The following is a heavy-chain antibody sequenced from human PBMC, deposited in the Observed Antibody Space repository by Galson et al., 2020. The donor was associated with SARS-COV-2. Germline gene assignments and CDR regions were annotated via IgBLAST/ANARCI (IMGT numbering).Heavy chain of an antibody. CDR3: ARGRTEITMIVVVFTSSSINFDY. V-gene: IGHV4-34*01. D-gene: IGHD3-22*01. J-gene: IGHJ4*02. Sequence: SQTLSLTCAVYGGSFSGYYWNWIRQSPGKGLEWIGEINNSGTTNYNPSLQSRVSFSVDTSKSQFSLKLNSMTAADTAVYYCARGRTEITMIVVVFTSSSINFDYWGQGTPVTVSS. CDR2: INNSGTT. CDR1: GGSFSGYY.